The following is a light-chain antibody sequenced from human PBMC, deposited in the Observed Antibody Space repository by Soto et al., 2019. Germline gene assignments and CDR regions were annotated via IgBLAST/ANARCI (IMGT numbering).Light chain of an antibody. CDR2: GES. J-gene: IGKJ1*01. CDR1: QSISSSY. V-gene: IGKV3-20*01. Sequence: EIVLTQSPGTLSLSPGERATLSCRASQSISSSYLSWYRQKPGTDPRLIIYGESIRPTGITDRFSGSGSGTDFTLTISRLEPEDLAVYYCQQYHTSPLMLGQGTKVDI. CDR3: QQYHTSPLM.